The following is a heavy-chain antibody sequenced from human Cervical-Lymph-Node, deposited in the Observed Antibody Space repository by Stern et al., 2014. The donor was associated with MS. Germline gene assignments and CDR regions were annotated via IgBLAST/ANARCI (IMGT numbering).Heavy chain of an antibody. J-gene: IGHJ2*01. V-gene: IGHV1-69*01. CDR1: GGTFSSYA. Sequence: VHLVESGPEMKEPGSSVKVTCKSSGGTFSSYAFSWVRLAPGQGLEWVGGILPVLGTTIYTQKFQGRLAIAADGSTSTVYMELRRLTYDDTATYFCVHKRQQWRHYWYFDLWGRGTLITVSS. CDR2: ILPVLGTT. CDR3: VHKRQQWRHYWYFDL. D-gene: IGHD6-19*01.